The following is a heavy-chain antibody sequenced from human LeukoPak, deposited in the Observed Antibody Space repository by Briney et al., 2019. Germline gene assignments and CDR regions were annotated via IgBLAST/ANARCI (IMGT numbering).Heavy chain of an antibody. Sequence: ASVKVSCKASGYTFTSYDINWVRQATGQGLEWMGWMNPNSGNTGYAQKFQGRVTITRNTSISTAYMELSSLRSEDTAVYYCARSDIVVVPAAMSSSYHYYYMDVWGKGTTVTVSS. J-gene: IGHJ6*03. V-gene: IGHV1-8*03. CDR2: MNPNSGNT. CDR3: ARSDIVVVPAAMSSSYHYYYMDV. D-gene: IGHD2-2*01. CDR1: GYTFTSYD.